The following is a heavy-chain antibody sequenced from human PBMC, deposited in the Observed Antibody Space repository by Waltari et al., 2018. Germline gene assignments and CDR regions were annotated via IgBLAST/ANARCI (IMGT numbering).Heavy chain of an antibody. J-gene: IGHJ3*02. CDR1: GYTFTSYY. V-gene: IGHV1-46*01. CDR3: ARVDTAMSDAFDI. Sequence: QVQLVQSGAEVKKPGASVKVSCKASGYTFTSYYMHWLRQAPGQGLEWMGIINPSGGSTSYEKKFQGGFTMSRDTATSTVYMELSSLRSEDTAVYYCARVDTAMSDAFDIWGQGTMVTVSS. CDR2: INPSGGST. D-gene: IGHD5-18*01.